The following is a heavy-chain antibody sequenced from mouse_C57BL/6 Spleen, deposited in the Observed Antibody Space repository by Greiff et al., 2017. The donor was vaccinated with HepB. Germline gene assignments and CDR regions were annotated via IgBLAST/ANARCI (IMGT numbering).Heavy chain of an antibody. CDR2: IHPNSGST. D-gene: IGHD2-2*01. V-gene: IGHV1-64*01. CDR1: GYTFTSYW. CDR3: ARDGGYDVGFAY. Sequence: VQLQHPGAELVKPGASVKLSCKASGYTFTSYWMHWVKQRPGQGLEWIGMIHPNSGSTNYNEKFKSKATLTVDKSSSTAYMQLSSLTSEDSAVYYCARDGGYDVGFAYWGQGTLVTVSA. J-gene: IGHJ3*01.